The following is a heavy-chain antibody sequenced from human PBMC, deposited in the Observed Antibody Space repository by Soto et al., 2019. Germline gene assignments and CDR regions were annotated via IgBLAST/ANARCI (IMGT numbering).Heavy chain of an antibody. J-gene: IGHJ4*02. V-gene: IGHV4-34*01. D-gene: IGHD1-26*01. CDR2: ISTGST. Sequence: SETLSLTCAVYGGSSSGWYWTWIRQSPVKGLEWIGEISTGSTNYNPSLKSRVTISADMSKNQFSLKLTSVTAEDTAIYYCARGPYSRGVGATNPSNWGQGTQVTVSS. CDR1: GGSSSGWY. CDR3: ARGPYSRGVGATNPSN.